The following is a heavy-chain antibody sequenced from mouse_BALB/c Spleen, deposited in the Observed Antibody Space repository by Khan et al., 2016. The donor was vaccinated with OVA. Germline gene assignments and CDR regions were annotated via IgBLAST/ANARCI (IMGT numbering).Heavy chain of an antibody. D-gene: IGHD3-3*01. V-gene: IGHV1-75*01. CDR3: ARGDSVKFDS. CDR2: IFPGNGNI. CDR1: GYSFTNYD. J-gene: IGHJ2*01. Sequence: VQLQESGTELLKPGTSVKLSCKASGYSFTNYDINWVRQRPEQGLEWIGWIFPGNGNIHYNEKFKDKATLTIDKSSSTAYMRLSRLTYEDSGVYFCARGDSVKFDSWGQGTILTVSS.